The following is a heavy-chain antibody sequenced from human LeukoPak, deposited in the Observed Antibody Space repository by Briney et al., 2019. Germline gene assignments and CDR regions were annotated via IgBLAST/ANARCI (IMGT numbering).Heavy chain of an antibody. D-gene: IGHD7-27*01. V-gene: IGHV1-69*06. J-gene: IGHJ6*03. CDR1: GGTFSSYA. Sequence: SVKVSCKASGGTFSSYAISWVRQAPGQGLEWMGGIIPIFGTANYAQKFQGRVTITADKSTSTAYMELSSLRSEDTAVYYCARAGTESKWGLPRADYYYMDVWGKGTTVTVSS. CDR3: ARAGTESKWGLPRADYYYMDV. CDR2: IIPIFGTA.